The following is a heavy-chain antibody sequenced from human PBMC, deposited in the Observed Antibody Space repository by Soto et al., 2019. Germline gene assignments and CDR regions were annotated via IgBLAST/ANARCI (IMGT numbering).Heavy chain of an antibody. CDR1: GYTFTGYY. CDR2: INPNSGGT. J-gene: IGHJ6*03. Sequence: GASVKVSCKASGYTFTGYYMHWVRQAPGQGLERMGWINPNSGGTNYAQKFQGWVTMTRDTSISTAYMELSRLRSDDTAVYYCARQAPSDYIHMDVWGKGTTVTVSS. V-gene: IGHV1-2*04. CDR3: ARQAPSDYIHMDV. D-gene: IGHD4-4*01.